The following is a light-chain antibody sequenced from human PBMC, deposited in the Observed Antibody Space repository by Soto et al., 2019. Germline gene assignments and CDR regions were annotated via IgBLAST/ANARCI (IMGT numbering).Light chain of an antibody. CDR1: FSDIGGFNY. CDR2: DVS. V-gene: IGLV2-14*03. Sequence: QSVLTQPASVSGSPGQSITISCTGTFSDIGGFNYVAWYQHHPGRAPKLMIYDVSYRPSGVSNRFSGSKSGYTASLTISGLQAEDEADYYCNSLRSKNVIFGGGTQLTVL. CDR3: NSLRSKNVI. J-gene: IGLJ2*01.